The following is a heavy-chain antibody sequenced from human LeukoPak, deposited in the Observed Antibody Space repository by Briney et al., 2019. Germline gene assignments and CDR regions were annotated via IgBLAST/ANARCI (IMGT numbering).Heavy chain of an antibody. CDR1: GFTFDNYA. CDR2: ISGDGGST. Sequence: GGSLRLSCAASGFTFDNYAIHWVRQAPGKGLEWVSLISGDGGSTYYADSMKGRFTISRVNSKNSLYLQMNSLRTEDTALYYCARDSQEFFQHWGQGTLVTVSS. J-gene: IGHJ1*01. CDR3: ARDSQEFFQH. V-gene: IGHV3-43*02.